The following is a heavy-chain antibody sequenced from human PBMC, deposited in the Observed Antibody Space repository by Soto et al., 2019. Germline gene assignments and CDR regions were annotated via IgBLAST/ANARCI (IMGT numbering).Heavy chain of an antibody. D-gene: IGHD3-22*01. CDR3: ARSPYYYDSSGPFDY. CDR1: GYTFTSYY. J-gene: IGHJ4*02. Sequence: QVQLVQSGAEVKKPGASVKVSCKASGYTFTSYYMHWVRQAPGQGLEWMGRINPSGGSTSYAQKCQGRVTMTRDTSTSTVYMELSSLRSEDTAVYYCARSPYYYDSSGPFDYWGQGTLVTVSS. CDR2: INPSGGST. V-gene: IGHV1-46*01.